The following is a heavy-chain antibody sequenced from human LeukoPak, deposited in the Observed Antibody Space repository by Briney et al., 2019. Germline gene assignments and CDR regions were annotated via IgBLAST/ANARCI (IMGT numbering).Heavy chain of an antibody. V-gene: IGHV4-39*01. CDR3: ARRYYDILSDLGYFDY. Sequence: SETLSLTCTVSGGSISSSSYYWGWIRQPPGKGLGWIGSIYYSGSTYYNPSLKSRVTISVDTSKNQFSLKLSSVTAADTAVYYCARRYYDILSDLGYFDYWGQGTLVTVSS. CDR2: IYYSGST. CDR1: GGSISSSSYY. J-gene: IGHJ4*02. D-gene: IGHD3-9*01.